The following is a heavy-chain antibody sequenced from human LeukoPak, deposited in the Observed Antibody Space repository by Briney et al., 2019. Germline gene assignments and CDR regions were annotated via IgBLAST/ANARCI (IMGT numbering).Heavy chain of an antibody. CDR1: GFTFSSYS. Sequence: GGSLRLSCAASGFTFSSYSMNWVRQAPGKGLEWVSSISSSSSYIYYADSVKGRFTISRDNAKNSLYLQMNSLRAEDTAVYYCAVPVTMVRGLYEVKDYWGQGTLVTVSS. CDR3: AVPVTMVRGLYEVKDY. CDR2: ISSSSSYI. J-gene: IGHJ4*02. D-gene: IGHD3-10*01. V-gene: IGHV3-21*01.